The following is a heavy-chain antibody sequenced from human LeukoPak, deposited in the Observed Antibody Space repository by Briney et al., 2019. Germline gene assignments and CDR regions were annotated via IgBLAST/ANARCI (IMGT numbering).Heavy chain of an antibody. Sequence: GGSLRLSCAASGFTFTHYAMSWVRQAPGKGLEWVANIKQDGSEKYYVDSVKGRFTISRDNAKNSLYLQMNSLRAEDTAVYYCARDEFRYSSSRGWFDPWGQGTLVTVSS. J-gene: IGHJ5*02. CDR2: IKQDGSEK. CDR1: GFTFTHYA. D-gene: IGHD6-13*01. V-gene: IGHV3-7*01. CDR3: ARDEFRYSSSRGWFDP.